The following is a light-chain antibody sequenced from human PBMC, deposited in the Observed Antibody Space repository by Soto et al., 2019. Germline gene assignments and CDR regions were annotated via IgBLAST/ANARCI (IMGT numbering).Light chain of an antibody. V-gene: IGKV3-20*01. CDR1: QSVTGTN. Sequence: IVLTQSPVTLSLSPGEGATLSCRASQSVTGTNLAWYQQRAGQAPRLLIYDAVRRATGIPDRVSGSGSGTVFTLTISRLEPEVFAVIYCHQDGSSLGTFGQGTKV. CDR2: DAV. CDR3: HQDGSSLGT. J-gene: IGKJ2*01.